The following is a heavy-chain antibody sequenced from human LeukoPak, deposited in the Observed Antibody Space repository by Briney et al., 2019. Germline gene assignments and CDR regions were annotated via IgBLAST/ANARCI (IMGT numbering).Heavy chain of an antibody. CDR1: GFTYNSHA. D-gene: IGHD1-26*01. J-gene: IGHJ6*02. CDR3: ARAGGSYYPYYYYGMDV. Sequence: PGGSLRLSCAASGFTYNSHAMHWVRQAPGKGLEWVAGIWYDGSNKYYADSVKGRFTISRDNSKNALYLQMNSLRAEDTAVYYCARAGGSYYPYYYYGMDVWGQGTAVTVSS. CDR2: IWYDGSNK. V-gene: IGHV3-33*01.